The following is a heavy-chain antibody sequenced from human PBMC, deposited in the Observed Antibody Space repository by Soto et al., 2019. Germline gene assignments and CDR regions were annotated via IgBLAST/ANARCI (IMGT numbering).Heavy chain of an antibody. J-gene: IGHJ6*02. Sequence: GESLKISCKGSGYSFTSYWIGWVRQMPGKGLEWMGIIYPGDSDTRYSPSFQGQVTISADKSISTAYLQWSSLKASDTAMYYCASGGGYSYGLVPYYYYGMDVWGQGTTVTVSS. D-gene: IGHD5-18*01. CDR3: ASGGGYSYGLVPYYYYGMDV. V-gene: IGHV5-51*01. CDR2: IYPGDSDT. CDR1: GYSFTSYW.